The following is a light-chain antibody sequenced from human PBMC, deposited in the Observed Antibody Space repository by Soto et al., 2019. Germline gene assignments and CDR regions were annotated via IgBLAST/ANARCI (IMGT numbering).Light chain of an antibody. Sequence: EIVMTQSPATLSVSPGERVTLSCRASQSVSSNLAWYQQKPGQAPRLLIYGASTRATGIPARFSGSGSGTEFTLTISSLQSEDFAVYYCQQYNNWPTTLGQGTKVDIK. V-gene: IGKV3-15*01. CDR2: GAS. CDR3: QQYNNWPTT. CDR1: QSVSSN. J-gene: IGKJ1*01.